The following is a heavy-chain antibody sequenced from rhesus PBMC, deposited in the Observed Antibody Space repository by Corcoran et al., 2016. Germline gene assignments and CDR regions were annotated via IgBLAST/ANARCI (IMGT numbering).Heavy chain of an antibody. CDR3: ARRGVLTAPRGIYYFDY. CDR2: IYVKRANT. Sequence: QVQLQESGPGLVKPSETLSLPCTVSGGSISGYYYWSWFRPPPGKGLACIGGIYVKRANTYHNPSRKRRVTISKDTSKNHFSRKLSSVTAADTAVYYCARRGVLTAPRGIYYFDYWGQGVLVTVSS. J-gene: IGHJ4*01. V-gene: IGHV4-143*01. CDR1: GGSISGYYY. D-gene: IGHD2-15*01.